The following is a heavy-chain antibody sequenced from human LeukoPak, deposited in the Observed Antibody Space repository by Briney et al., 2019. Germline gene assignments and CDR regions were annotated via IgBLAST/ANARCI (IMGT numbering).Heavy chain of an antibody. D-gene: IGHD5-18*01. CDR2: MFDSVST. CDR3: ATIKRGSIFGYFDF. J-gene: IGHJ4*02. CDR1: GGSLTSHF. Sequence: SETLSFTCTVSGGSLTSHFWSWIRQPPGRGLEWIAYMFDSVSTKDNPSLKSRLTLSADTSKNQFSLRLSSVTAADTAVYYCATIKRGSIFGYFDFWGQGIKVTVSS. V-gene: IGHV4-59*11.